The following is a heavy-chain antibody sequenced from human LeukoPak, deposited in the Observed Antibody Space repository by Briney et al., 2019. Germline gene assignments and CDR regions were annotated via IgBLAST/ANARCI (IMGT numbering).Heavy chain of an antibody. Sequence: ASVKVSCKASGGTFSSYAISWVRQAPGQGLEWMGRITPENGDTKYPQKFQGRVTLTRDTSMKTASMQLSGLRSNDTAIYYCSRDHGATGSTGFDPWGQGTLVIVSS. CDR2: ITPENGDT. CDR3: SRDHGATGSTGFDP. V-gene: IGHV1-2*06. J-gene: IGHJ5*02. D-gene: IGHD1-1*01. CDR1: GGTFSSYA.